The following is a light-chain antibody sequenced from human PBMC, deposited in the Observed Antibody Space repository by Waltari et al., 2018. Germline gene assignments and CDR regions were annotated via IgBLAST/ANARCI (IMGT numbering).Light chain of an antibody. CDR2: KAS. CDR1: QSLNDW. CDR3: QQRDHWPPGAT. J-gene: IGKJ3*01. V-gene: IGKV1-5*03. Sequence: DIQMTQSPSTLSASVGDRVTITCRASQSLNDWLAWYQQKPGKAPKLLIYKASSLETGVPSRFSGSGSGTEFTLTISSLQPDDFATYYCQQRDHWPPGATFGPGTKVDIK.